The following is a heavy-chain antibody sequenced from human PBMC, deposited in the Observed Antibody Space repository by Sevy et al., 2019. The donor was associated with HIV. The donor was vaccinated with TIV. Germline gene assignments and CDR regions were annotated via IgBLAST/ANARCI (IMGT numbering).Heavy chain of an antibody. CDR1: GFTFSNAW. CDR2: IKGKIYDGTI. V-gene: IGHV3-15*01. D-gene: IGHD6-13*01. Sequence: GGSLRLSCAASGFTFSNAWMSWVRQAPGKGLEWVGRIKGKIYDGTIDYAAPVKGRFIISRDDSKNTLYLQMNSLKTEDTAVYYCTTASWSQEDYYNYWGQGTLVTVSS. CDR3: TTASWSQEDYYNY. J-gene: IGHJ4*02.